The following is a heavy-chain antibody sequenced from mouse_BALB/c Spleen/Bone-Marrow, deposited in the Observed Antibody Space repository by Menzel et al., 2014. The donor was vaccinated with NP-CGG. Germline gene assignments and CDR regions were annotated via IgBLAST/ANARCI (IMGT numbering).Heavy chain of an antibody. J-gene: IGHJ3*01. CDR3: ARLGYYGSYAY. CDR1: GFDFSRYW. V-gene: IGHV4-1*02. CDR2: INPDSSTI. D-gene: IGHD1-1*01. Sequence: EVKLMECGGGLVQPGGSLKLSCAASGFDFSRYWMSWVRQARGKGLEWIGEINPDSSTINYTPSLKDKFIISRDNAKSKLYLQMSRVRYEDTALYYCARLGYYGSYAYWGQGILVTGSA.